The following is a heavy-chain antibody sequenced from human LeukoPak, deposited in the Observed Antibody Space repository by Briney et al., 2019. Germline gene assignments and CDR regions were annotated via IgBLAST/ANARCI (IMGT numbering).Heavy chain of an antibody. D-gene: IGHD1-26*01. CDR2: IYHSGST. J-gene: IGHJ4*02. CDR3: ARGQVPSGSYPRPLISDY. Sequence: PSETLSLTCAVSGGSISSSNWWSWVRQPPGKGLEWIGEIYHSGSTNYNPSLKSRVTISVDKSKNQFSLKLSSVTAADTAVYYCARGQVPSGSYPRPLISDYWGQGTLVTVSS. V-gene: IGHV4-4*02. CDR1: GGSISSSNW.